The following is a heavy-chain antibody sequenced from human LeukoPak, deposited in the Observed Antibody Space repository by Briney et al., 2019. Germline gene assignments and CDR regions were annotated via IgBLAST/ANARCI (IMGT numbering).Heavy chain of an antibody. V-gene: IGHV1-18*01. D-gene: IGHD3-22*01. CDR1: GYTFTSYG. Sequence: ASVKVSCKASGYTFTSYGITWVRQAPGQGLEWMGWISPYNGNTNYAQKLQVRVTMTTDTSTSTAYMEVMSLRSDDTAVYYCARGVGYYDSSGYFDYWGQGTLVTVSS. J-gene: IGHJ4*02. CDR3: ARGVGYYDSSGYFDY. CDR2: ISPYNGNT.